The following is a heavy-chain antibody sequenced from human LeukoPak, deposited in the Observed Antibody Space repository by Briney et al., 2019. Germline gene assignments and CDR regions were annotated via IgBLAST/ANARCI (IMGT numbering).Heavy chain of an antibody. CDR1: GFSFSSFW. V-gene: IGHV3-48*01. J-gene: IGHJ4*02. CDR2: ISSSTTNM. Sequence: GGSLRLSCAASGFSFSSFWMSWVRQAPGKGLEWVSYISSSTTNMYYADSVKGRFTISRDNAKNSLYLQMNSLRAEDTAVYYCAREYSSSSGRSFDYWGQGTLVTVSS. CDR3: AREYSSSSGRSFDY. D-gene: IGHD6-6*01.